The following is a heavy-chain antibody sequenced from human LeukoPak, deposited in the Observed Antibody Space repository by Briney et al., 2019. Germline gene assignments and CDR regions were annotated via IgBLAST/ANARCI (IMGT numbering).Heavy chain of an antibody. Sequence: PSESLSLTCTVSGGSISSYYWSWILQPPGKGLEWIGYIYYSGSTNYNPSLKSRVTISVDTSKNQFSLKLSSVTAADTAVYYCATVPGLDYYGSGSLDYWGQGTLVTVSS. V-gene: IGHV4-59*01. CDR2: IYYSGST. D-gene: IGHD3-10*01. CDR1: GGSISSYY. CDR3: ATVPGLDYYGSGSLDY. J-gene: IGHJ4*02.